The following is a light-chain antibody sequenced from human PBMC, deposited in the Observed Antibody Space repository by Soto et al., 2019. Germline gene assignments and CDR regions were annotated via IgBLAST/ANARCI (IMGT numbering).Light chain of an antibody. V-gene: IGLV2-14*03. Sequence: QSALTQPASVSGSRGQSITISCTGTTSAVGAYNFVSWYQQHPGKLPKLMIFDVSRRPSGVSDRFSGSKSGNTASLTISGLQAEDEGDYYCSSYTSSSTHVFGSGTKLTVL. CDR3: SSYTSSSTHV. CDR2: DVS. CDR1: TSAVGAYNF. J-gene: IGLJ1*01.